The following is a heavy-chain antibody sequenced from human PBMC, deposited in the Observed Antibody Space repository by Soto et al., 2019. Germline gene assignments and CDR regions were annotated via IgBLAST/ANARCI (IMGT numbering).Heavy chain of an antibody. CDR1: GAPFSGYY. V-gene: IGHV4-34*01. D-gene: IGHD3-3*01. CDR2: INHTGST. J-gene: IGHJ1*01. CDR3: ARGREIFGAVTPFES. Sequence: KPSETLSLTCAVYGAPFSGYYWTWIRQPPGKGLEWIGEINHTGSTKYNPSLKSRVTISIDTSKNQFSLSLRSVTAADTAVYYCARGREIFGAVTPFESWGQGKQVTVSS.